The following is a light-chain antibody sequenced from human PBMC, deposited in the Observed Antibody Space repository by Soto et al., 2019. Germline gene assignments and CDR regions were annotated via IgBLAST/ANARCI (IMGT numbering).Light chain of an antibody. V-gene: IGKV1D-12*01. CDR1: QGVSTW. Sequence: DIQMTQSPSSVSASVGDIVTITCRASQGVSTWVAWYQQKPGKAPNLLIYTASSLQSGVPSRFSGSGSGTDFTLTISSLQPEDFATYYCQQTTTFPLTFGGGTKVEI. CDR3: QQTTTFPLT. J-gene: IGKJ4*01. CDR2: TAS.